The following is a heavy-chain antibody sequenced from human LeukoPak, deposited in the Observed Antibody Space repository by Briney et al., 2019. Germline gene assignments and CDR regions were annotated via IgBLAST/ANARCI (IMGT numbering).Heavy chain of an antibody. J-gene: IGHJ4*02. Sequence: GGSLRLSCAASGFTFSSYAMHWVRQAPGKGLEWVAVISYDGSNKYYADSVKGRFTISRDNSKNTLYLQMNSLRAEDTAVYYCAREGVVVITISPGFLDYWGQGTLVTVSS. V-gene: IGHV3-30*04. CDR2: ISYDGSNK. D-gene: IGHD3-22*01. CDR1: GFTFSSYA. CDR3: AREGVVVITISPGFLDY.